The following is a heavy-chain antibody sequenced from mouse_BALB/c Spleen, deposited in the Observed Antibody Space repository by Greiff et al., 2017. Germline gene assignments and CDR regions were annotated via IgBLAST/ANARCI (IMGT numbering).Heavy chain of an antibody. V-gene: IGHV5-12-2*01. CDR2: LSNGGGST. CDR1: GFTFSSYT. J-gene: IGHJ2*01. Sequence: DVMLVESGGGLVQPGGSLKLSCAASGFTFSSYTMSWVRQTPEKRLEWVAYLSNGGGSTYYPDTVKGRFTISRDNAKNTLYLQMSSLRSEDTAMYYCAREKRGYFDYWGQGTTLTVSS. CDR3: AREKRGYFDY.